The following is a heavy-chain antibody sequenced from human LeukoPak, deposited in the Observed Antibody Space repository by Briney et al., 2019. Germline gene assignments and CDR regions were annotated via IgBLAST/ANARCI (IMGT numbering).Heavy chain of an antibody. J-gene: IGHJ6*02. D-gene: IGHD3-10*01. CDR3: ARDPGLGFGLQGDYGMDV. Sequence: GGSLRLSCAASGFTFSSYSMNWVRQAPGKGLEWVSYISSSSSTIYYADSEKGRFTISRDKAKNSRHLQMNPLRDEDTAVYYCARDPGLGFGLQGDYGMDVWGQGTTVTVSS. V-gene: IGHV3-48*02. CDR2: ISSSSSTI. CDR1: GFTFSSYS.